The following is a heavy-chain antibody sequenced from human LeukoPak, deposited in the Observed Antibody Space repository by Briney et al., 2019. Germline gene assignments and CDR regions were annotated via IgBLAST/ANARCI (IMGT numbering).Heavy chain of an antibody. V-gene: IGHV1-2*02. Sequence: ASVKVSCKASGYTFNGYYMHWVRQAPGQGREWMGGINPNSGGTNYAQRLQGRVTMTRDTSISTAYMNLSRLRSDDTAVYYCARDWRGYNYGQDYWCQGSLVTVSS. D-gene: IGHD5-18*01. J-gene: IGHJ4*02. CDR1: GYTFNGYY. CDR2: INPNSGGT. CDR3: ARDWRGYNYGQDY.